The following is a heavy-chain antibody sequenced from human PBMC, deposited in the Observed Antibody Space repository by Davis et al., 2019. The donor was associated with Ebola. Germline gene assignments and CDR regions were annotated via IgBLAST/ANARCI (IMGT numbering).Heavy chain of an antibody. Sequence: GGSLRLSCAASGFTFSSYGMHWVRQAPGKGLQWVAVVSYDGRHKYYADSVKGRFTISRDNSKNTFNLQMNSLTAEDTAVYYCARDIGYSDGWPDYYYYGMDVWGQGTTVTVSS. CDR1: GFTFSSYG. V-gene: IGHV3-30*03. D-gene: IGHD6-19*01. CDR3: ARDIGYSDGWPDYYYYGMDV. CDR2: VSYDGRHK. J-gene: IGHJ6*02.